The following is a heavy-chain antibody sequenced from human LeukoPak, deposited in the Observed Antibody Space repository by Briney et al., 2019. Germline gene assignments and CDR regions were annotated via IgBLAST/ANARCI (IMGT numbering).Heavy chain of an antibody. J-gene: IGHJ5*02. CDR3: ARLSSSGWYWFDP. V-gene: IGHV4-59*08. CDR2: IYYSGST. D-gene: IGHD6-19*01. Sequence: SETLSLTCTVSGGSISSYYWSWIRQPPGKGLEWIGYIYYSGSTNYNPSLKSRVTISVDTSKNQFSLKLSSVTAADTAVYHCARLSSSGWYWFDPWGQGTLVTVSS. CDR1: GGSISSYY.